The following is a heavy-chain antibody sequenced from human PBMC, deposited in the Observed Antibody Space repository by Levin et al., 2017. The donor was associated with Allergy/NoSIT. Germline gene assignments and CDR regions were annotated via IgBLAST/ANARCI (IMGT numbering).Heavy chain of an antibody. V-gene: IGHV3-74*01. Sequence: GGSLRLSCEASGFTFSRYWMHWVRQAPGKGLVWVSRITGDGRETNYADSVGGRFTISRDNAKNTLYLEMNSLRAEDTAVYYCARGGGSSTSCLDYWGQGILVTVSS. D-gene: IGHD2-2*01. CDR1: GFTFSRYW. J-gene: IGHJ4*02. CDR2: ITGDGRET. CDR3: ARGGGSSTSCLDY.